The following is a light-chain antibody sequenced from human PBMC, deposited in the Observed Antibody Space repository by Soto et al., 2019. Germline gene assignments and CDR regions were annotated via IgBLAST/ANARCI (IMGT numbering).Light chain of an antibody. CDR1: QSVYNN. CDR3: QQRSNWPRIT. J-gene: IGKJ5*01. CDR2: DAS. Sequence: EIVLTQSPATLSVSPGPRATLSCRASQSVYNNLAWYQQKPGQAPRLLIYDASNRATGIPARFSGSGSGTDFTLTISSLEPEDFAVYYGQQRSNWPRITFGQGTRLATK. V-gene: IGKV3-11*01.